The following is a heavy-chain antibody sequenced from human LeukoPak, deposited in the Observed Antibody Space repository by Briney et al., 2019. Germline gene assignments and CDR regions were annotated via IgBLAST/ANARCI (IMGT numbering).Heavy chain of an antibody. V-gene: IGHV1-69*05. J-gene: IGHJ6*03. D-gene: IGHD3-22*01. Sequence: SVKVSCKASGGTFSSYAISWVRQAPGQGLEWMGGIIPIFGTANYAQKFQGRVTITTDESTSTAYMELSSLRSEDTAVYYCARGPLFVSSGYYDCYYYYMDVWGKGTTVTVSS. CDR1: GGTFSSYA. CDR3: ARGPLFVSSGYYDCYYYYMDV. CDR2: IIPIFGTA.